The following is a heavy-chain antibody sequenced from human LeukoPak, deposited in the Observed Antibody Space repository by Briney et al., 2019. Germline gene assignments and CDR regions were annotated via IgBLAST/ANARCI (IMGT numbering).Heavy chain of an antibody. D-gene: IGHD4-11*01. CDR3: ARVPFDYSNYDY. CDR1: GFTFSTYA. Sequence: GRSLRLSCAASGFTFSTYAMHWVRQAPGKGLEWVAVISYDGSNKYYADSVKGRFTISRDNSKNTLYLQMNSLRAEDTAVYYCARVPFDYSNYDYWGQGTLVTVSS. CDR2: ISYDGSNK. V-gene: IGHV3-30*04. J-gene: IGHJ4*02.